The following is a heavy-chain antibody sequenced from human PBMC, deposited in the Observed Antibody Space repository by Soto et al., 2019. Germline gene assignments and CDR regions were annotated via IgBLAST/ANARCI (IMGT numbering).Heavy chain of an antibody. CDR2: IKSKTDGGTT. D-gene: IGHD2-15*01. Sequence: PGGSLRLSCAASGFTFSNAWMNWVRQAPGKGLEWVGRIKSKTDGGTTDYAAPVKGRFTISRDDSKNTLYLQMNSLKTEDTAVYYCTTAEDIVVVVAAFDPWGQGTLVTVSS. CDR3: TTAEDIVVVVAAFDP. J-gene: IGHJ5*02. V-gene: IGHV3-15*07. CDR1: GFTFSNAW.